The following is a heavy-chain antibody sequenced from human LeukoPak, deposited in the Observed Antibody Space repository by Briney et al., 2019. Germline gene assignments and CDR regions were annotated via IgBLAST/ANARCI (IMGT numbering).Heavy chain of an antibody. CDR3: ARAGVHIVVVPAAIDY. Sequence: HSGGSLRLSCAASGFTFSNSDMSWVRQAPGKGLEWVSYLTSSGTTIYYADSVKGRFTISRDNTKSSLFLQMNSLRAEDTAVYYCARAGVHIVVVPAAIDYWGQGTLVTVSS. D-gene: IGHD2-2*01. CDR1: GFTFSNSD. V-gene: IGHV3-48*03. CDR2: LTSSGTTI. J-gene: IGHJ4*02.